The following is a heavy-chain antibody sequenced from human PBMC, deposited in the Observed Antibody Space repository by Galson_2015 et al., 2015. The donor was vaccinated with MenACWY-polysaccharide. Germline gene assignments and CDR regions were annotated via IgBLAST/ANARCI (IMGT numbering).Heavy chain of an antibody. CDR2: ISSSGSTK. J-gene: IGHJ4*02. CDR3: AELGPNSYDSICYGGY. D-gene: IGHD3-22*01. Sequence: SLRLSCAASGFTFSSYEMNWVRQAPGKGLERDSYISSSGSTKYYADSEKGRFTISRDNSKNSLFLQMNRLRGEDTSVYYCAELGPNSYDSICYGGYWRQGTLVNASS. V-gene: IGHV3-48*03. CDR1: GFTFSSYE.